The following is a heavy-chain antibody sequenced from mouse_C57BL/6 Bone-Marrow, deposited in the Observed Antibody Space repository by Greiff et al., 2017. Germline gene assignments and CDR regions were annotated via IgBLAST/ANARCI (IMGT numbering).Heavy chain of an antibody. J-gene: IGHJ4*01. CDR1: GYTFTDYY. V-gene: IGHV1-26*01. CDR3: ERWAGSSYGDAMDY. CDR2: INPNNGGT. Sequence: EVQLQQSGPELVKPGASVKISCKASGYTFTDYYMNWVKQSHGKSLEWIGDINPNNGGTSYNQKCKGKATLTVDTSSSTAYMEHRSLTSEDSAVYYCERWAGSSYGDAMDYWGQGTSVTVSS. D-gene: IGHD1-1*01.